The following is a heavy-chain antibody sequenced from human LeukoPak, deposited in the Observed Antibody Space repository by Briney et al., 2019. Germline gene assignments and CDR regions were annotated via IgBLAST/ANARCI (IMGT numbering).Heavy chain of an antibody. J-gene: IGHJ6*02. V-gene: IGHV4-34*01. Sequence: SETLSLTCAVYGGSFSGYYWNWIRQPPGRGLEWIGEISQSGSTNYNPSLKSRITMSVDTPENQFSLQLRSMTAADTAVYFCARATDDEFYLYYGMDVWGQGTTVTVSS. CDR2: ISQSGST. CDR1: GGSFSGYY. CDR3: ARATDDEFYLYYGMDV. D-gene: IGHD3-16*01.